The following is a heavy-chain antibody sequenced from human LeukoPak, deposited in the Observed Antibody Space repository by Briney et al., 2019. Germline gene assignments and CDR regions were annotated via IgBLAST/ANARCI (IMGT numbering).Heavy chain of an antibody. J-gene: IGHJ5*02. Sequence: GGSLRLSCAASGFTFSSYSMNWVRQAPGKGLEWVSSISSSSSYIYYADSVKGRFTISRDNAKNSLYLQMNSLRAEDTAVYYCARGKTSQNIVTRKTYNWFDPWGQGTLVTVSS. CDR3: ARGKTSQNIVTRKTYNWFDP. D-gene: IGHD2/OR15-2a*01. CDR1: GFTFSSYS. CDR2: ISSSSSYI. V-gene: IGHV3-21*01.